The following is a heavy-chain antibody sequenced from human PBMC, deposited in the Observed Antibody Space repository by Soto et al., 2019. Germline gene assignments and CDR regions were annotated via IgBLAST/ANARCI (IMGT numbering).Heavy chain of an antibody. CDR1: GFTFDDYA. Sequence: GGSLRLSCAASGFTFDDYAMHWVRQAPGKGLEWVSGISWNSGSIGYADSVKGRFTISRDNAKNSLYLQMNSLRAGDTALYYCAKDFVPAAMLFLFYMDVWGKGTTVTVSS. D-gene: IGHD2-2*01. CDR2: ISWNSGSI. J-gene: IGHJ6*03. CDR3: AKDFVPAAMLFLFYMDV. V-gene: IGHV3-9*01.